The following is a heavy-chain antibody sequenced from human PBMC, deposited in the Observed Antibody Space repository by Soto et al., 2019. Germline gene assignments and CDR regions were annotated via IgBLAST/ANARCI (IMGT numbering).Heavy chain of an antibody. Sequence: SVKVSCKASGFTFTSSAMQWVRQARGQRLEWIGWIVVGSGNTNYAQKFQERVTITRDMSTSTAYMELSSLRSEDTAVYYCAAVGPGYCSGGSCYRDAFDIWGQGTMVTVSS. J-gene: IGHJ3*02. CDR1: GFTFTSSA. D-gene: IGHD2-15*01. CDR3: AAVGPGYCSGGSCYRDAFDI. CDR2: IVVGSGNT. V-gene: IGHV1-58*02.